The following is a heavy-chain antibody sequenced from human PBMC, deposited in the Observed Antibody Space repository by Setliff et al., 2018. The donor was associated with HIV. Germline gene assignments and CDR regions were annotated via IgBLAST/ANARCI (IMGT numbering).Heavy chain of an antibody. CDR3: ARLGSQCKNAFCPPY. V-gene: IGHV4-39*01. Sequence: TSETLSLTCVVSGDSISRSRSYWGWIRQPPGKGLEWIGSFYYSGSTSYNPSLKSRVTISGDTAKNQVSLRLSSVTAADTAVYYCARLGSQCKNAFCPPYWGQGTLVTV. J-gene: IGHJ4*02. CDR1: GDSISRSRSY. D-gene: IGHD2-2*01. CDR2: FYYSGST.